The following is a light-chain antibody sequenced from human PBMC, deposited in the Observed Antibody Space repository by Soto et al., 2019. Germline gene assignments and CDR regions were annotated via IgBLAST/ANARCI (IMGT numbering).Light chain of an antibody. CDR1: SSDVGGYNY. CDR3: RSYTSTSIYVF. J-gene: IGLJ2*01. V-gene: IGLV2-14*01. Sequence: QSALTQPASVSGSPGQSITISCTGTSSDVGGYNYVSWYQQHPGKAPKLMIYDVSNRPSGVSNRFSGSKSGNTASLTISGLGAEDEADYYCRSYTSTSIYVFFGGATKLPVL. CDR2: DVS.